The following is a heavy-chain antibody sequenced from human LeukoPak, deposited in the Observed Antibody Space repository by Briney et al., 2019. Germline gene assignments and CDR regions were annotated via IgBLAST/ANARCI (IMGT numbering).Heavy chain of an antibody. CDR1: GGTCGSYA. D-gene: IGHD6-19*01. V-gene: IGHV1-69*01. CDR3: ARDSGWARYYFDY. CDR2: IIPIFGTA. Sequence: GASVKVSCKASGGTCGSYAISWVRQAPGQGLEWMGGIIPIFGTANYAQKFQGRVTITADESTSTAYMELSSLRSEDTAVYYCARDSGWARYYFDYWGQGTLVTVSS. J-gene: IGHJ4*02.